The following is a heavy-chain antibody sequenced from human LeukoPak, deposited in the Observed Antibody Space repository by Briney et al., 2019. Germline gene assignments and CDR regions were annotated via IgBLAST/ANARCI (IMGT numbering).Heavy chain of an antibody. CDR1: GGTFSSYT. CDR2: IIPILGIA. V-gene: IGHV1-69*02. J-gene: IGHJ4*02. Sequence: GSSVKVSCKASGGTFSSYTISWVRQAPGQGLEWMGRIIPILGIANYAQKFQGRVTITADKSTSTAYMELSSLRSEDTAVYYCAVKERGSPIFDYWGQGTLVTVSS. D-gene: IGHD2-2*01. CDR3: AVKERGSPIFDY.